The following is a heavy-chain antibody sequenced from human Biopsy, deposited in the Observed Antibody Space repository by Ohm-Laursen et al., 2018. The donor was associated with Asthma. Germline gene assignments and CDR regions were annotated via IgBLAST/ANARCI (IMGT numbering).Heavy chain of an antibody. Sequence: VASVKVSCKASGGTFGNYAISWVRQAPGQGLEWMGGLIPVLGTPDHAQMFEGRVTIAADESTSTAYMELSSLSSEDTAVYYCARTYYDFLTGQVNDAFALWGQGTMVTVSS. V-gene: IGHV1-69*13. CDR3: ARTYYDFLTGQVNDAFAL. D-gene: IGHD3-9*01. J-gene: IGHJ3*01. CDR1: GGTFGNYA. CDR2: LIPVLGTP.